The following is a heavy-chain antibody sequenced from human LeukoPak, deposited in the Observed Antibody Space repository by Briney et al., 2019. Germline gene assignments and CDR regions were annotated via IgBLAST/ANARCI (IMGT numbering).Heavy chain of an antibody. CDR2: IHYTGST. Sequence: SETLSLTCTVSGGSISNGDFYWDWIRQPPGEDLEWIGNIHYTGSTYYIPSLKGRVTMYIDTSKNQFSLKLTSVTAADTAVYYCARHPEARNWFDPWGQGALVTVSS. CDR3: ARHPEARNWFDP. J-gene: IGHJ5*02. V-gene: IGHV4-39*01. D-gene: IGHD1-14*01. CDR1: GGSISNGDFY.